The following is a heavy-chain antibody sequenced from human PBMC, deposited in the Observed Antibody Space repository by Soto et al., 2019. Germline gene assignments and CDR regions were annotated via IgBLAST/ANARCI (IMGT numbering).Heavy chain of an antibody. CDR1: GFTFTSSA. J-gene: IGHJ5*02. D-gene: IGHD2-2*01. V-gene: IGHV1-58*01. CDR3: AADQEYCSSTCCLSLDP. CDR2: IVVGSGNK. Sequence: ASVKVSCKASGFTFTSSAVQWVRQARGQLLEWIGWIVVGSGNKNYAQKFQERVTITRDMATSTAYMELSSLRSEDTAVYYCAADQEYCSSTCCLSLDPWGQGTLVTVSS.